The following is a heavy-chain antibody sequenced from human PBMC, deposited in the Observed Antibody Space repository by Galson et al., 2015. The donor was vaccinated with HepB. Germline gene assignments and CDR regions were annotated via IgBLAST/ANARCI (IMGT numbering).Heavy chain of an antibody. D-gene: IGHD6-19*01. Sequence: SLRLSCAASGFTFSSYGMHWVRQAPGKGLEWVAVIWYDGSNKYYADSVKGRFTISRDNSKNTLYLQMNSLRAEDTAVYYCARDLDSIAVAWTLDYWGQGTLVTVSS. V-gene: IGHV3-33*01. CDR1: GFTFSSYG. CDR3: ARDLDSIAVAWTLDY. J-gene: IGHJ4*02. CDR2: IWYDGSNK.